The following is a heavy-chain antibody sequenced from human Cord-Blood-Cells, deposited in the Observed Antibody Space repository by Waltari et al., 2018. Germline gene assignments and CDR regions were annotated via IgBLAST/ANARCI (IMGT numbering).Heavy chain of an antibody. D-gene: IGHD3-22*01. J-gene: IGHJ2*01. Sequence: QLQLQESGPGLVTPSERLSPTCTVSGGAIRSSSNYWGWTRPPPVQGLEWIGSIYYSGSTYYNPSLKSRVTISVDTSKNQFSLKLSSVTAADTAVYYCAGSSDYYDSSGYYWYFDLWGRGTLVTVSS. V-gene: IGHV4-39*07. CDR3: AGSSDYYDSSGYYWYFDL. CDR1: GGAIRSSSNY. CDR2: IYYSGST.